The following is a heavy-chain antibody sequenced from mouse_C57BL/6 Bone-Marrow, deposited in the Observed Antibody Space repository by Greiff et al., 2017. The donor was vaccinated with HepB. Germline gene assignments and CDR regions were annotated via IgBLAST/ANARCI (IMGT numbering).Heavy chain of an antibody. CDR1: GFTFSSYT. Sequence: EVHLVESGGGLVKPGGSLKLSCAASGFTFSSYTMSWVRQTPEKRLEWVATISGGGGNTYYPDSVKGRFTISRDNAKNTLYLQMSSLRSEDTALYYCARQTRFAYWGQGTLVTVSA. CDR3: ARQTRFAY. J-gene: IGHJ3*01. CDR2: ISGGGGNT. V-gene: IGHV5-9*01.